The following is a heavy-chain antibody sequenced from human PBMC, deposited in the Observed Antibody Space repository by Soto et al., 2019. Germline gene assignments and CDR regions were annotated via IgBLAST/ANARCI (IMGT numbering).Heavy chain of an antibody. J-gene: IGHJ5*02. CDR1: GFTFSSYG. CDR3: ARDNSSSWYGQTNWFDP. Sequence: QVQLGESGGGVVQPGRSLRLSCAASGFTFSSYGMHWVRQAPGKGLEWVAGIRYDGSNKYYADSVKGRFTISRDDSKNTLYLQMNSLRAEDTAVYYCARDNSSSWYGQTNWFDPWGQGTLVTVST. V-gene: IGHV3-33*01. D-gene: IGHD6-13*01. CDR2: IRYDGSNK.